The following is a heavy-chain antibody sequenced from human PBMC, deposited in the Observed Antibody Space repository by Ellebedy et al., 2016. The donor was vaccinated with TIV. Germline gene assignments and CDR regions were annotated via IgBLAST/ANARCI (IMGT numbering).Heavy chain of an antibody. V-gene: IGHV1-69*13. CDR3: ARDDDPYYYDSSDSNHYGMDV. J-gene: IGHJ6*02. Sequence: AASVKVSCKASGGTFSSYAISWVRQAPGQGLEWMGGIIPIFGTANYAQKFQGRVTITADESTSTAYMELSSLRSEDTAVYYCARDDDPYYYDSSDSNHYGMDVWGQGTTVTVSS. D-gene: IGHD3-22*01. CDR1: GGTFSSYA. CDR2: IIPIFGTA.